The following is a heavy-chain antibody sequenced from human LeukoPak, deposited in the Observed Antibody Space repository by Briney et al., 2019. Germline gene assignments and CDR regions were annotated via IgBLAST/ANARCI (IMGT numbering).Heavy chain of an antibody. Sequence: PSETLSLTCTVSGGSISSSSYYWGWIRQPPGKGLEWIGSIYYSGSTYYNPSLKSRVTISVDTSKNQFSLKLSSVTAADTAVYYCARDFWSGGNWFDPWGQGTLVTVSS. CDR1: GGSISSSSYY. CDR2: IYYSGST. J-gene: IGHJ5*02. V-gene: IGHV4-39*07. D-gene: IGHD3-3*01. CDR3: ARDFWSGGNWFDP.